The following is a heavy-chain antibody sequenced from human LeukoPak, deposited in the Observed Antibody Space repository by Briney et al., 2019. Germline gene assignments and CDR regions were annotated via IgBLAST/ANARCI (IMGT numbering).Heavy chain of an antibody. J-gene: IGHJ5*02. CDR1: GGSFSGYY. Sequence: SETLSLTCAVYGGSFSGYYWSWIRQPPGKGLEGIGEINHSGSTNYNPSLKSRVTISVDTSKNQFSLKLSSVTAADTAVYYCARWNPVSIAAAATWFDPWGQGTLVTVSS. CDR2: INHSGST. V-gene: IGHV4-34*01. D-gene: IGHD6-13*01. CDR3: ARWNPVSIAAAATWFDP.